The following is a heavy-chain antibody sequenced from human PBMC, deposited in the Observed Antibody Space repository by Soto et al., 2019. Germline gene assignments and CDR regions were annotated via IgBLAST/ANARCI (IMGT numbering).Heavy chain of an antibody. D-gene: IGHD3-3*02. J-gene: IGHJ4*02. CDR2: VSAYNGNT. Sequence: QVQLVQSGVEVKKPGASVKVSCKASGYAFASYGFTWVRQAPGHGLEWMGWVSAYNGNTNYAQKLQGRVTMTTDTYTSTVFMELRGMRSDDTAVYYCARPNLECSISSPFDSWGQGTLVTVSS. CDR1: GYAFASYG. V-gene: IGHV1-18*01. CDR3: ARPNLECSISSPFDS.